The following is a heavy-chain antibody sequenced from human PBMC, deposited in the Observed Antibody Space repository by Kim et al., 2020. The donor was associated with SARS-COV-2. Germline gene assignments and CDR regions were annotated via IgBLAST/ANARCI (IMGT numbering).Heavy chain of an antibody. D-gene: IGHD1-26*01. CDR2: ISSSSSTI. J-gene: IGHJ6*02. Sequence: GGSLRLSCAASGFTFSSYSMNWVRQAPGKGLEWVSYISSSSSTIYYADSVKGRFTISRDNAKNSLYLQMNSLRDEDTAVYYCASHVFPGATYYYYGMDVWGQGTTVTVSS. CDR1: GFTFSSYS. CDR3: ASHVFPGATYYYYGMDV. V-gene: IGHV3-48*02.